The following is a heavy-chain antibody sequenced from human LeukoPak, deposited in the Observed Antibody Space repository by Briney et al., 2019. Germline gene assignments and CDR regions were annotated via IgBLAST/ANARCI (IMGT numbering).Heavy chain of an antibody. Sequence: SETLSLTCAVYGGSFSGYYWSWIRQPPGKGLEGIGEINHSGSTNYNPSLRSRVTISVDTSKNQFSLKLSSVTAADTAVYYCARLLIVVVGDAFDIWGQGTMVTVSS. D-gene: IGHD3-22*01. CDR3: ARLLIVVVGDAFDI. CDR1: GGSFSGYY. J-gene: IGHJ3*02. V-gene: IGHV4-34*01. CDR2: INHSGST.